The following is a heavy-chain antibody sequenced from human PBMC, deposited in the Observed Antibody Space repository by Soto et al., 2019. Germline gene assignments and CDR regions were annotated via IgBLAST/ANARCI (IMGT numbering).Heavy chain of an antibody. Sequence: TLSLTCAVSGGSFTSNNWWTWVRQPPGQGLEWIGEIYRTGSTNYNPSLKSRVTISLDKSEKQISLKVTSLTAADTAVYYCASRDPGTSVDYWGQGTLVTVSS. D-gene: IGHD1-7*01. CDR3: ASRDPGTSVDY. J-gene: IGHJ4*02. V-gene: IGHV4-4*02. CDR2: IYRTGST. CDR1: GGSFTSNNW.